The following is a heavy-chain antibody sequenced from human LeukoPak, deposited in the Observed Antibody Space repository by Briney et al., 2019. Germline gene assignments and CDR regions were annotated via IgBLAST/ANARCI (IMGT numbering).Heavy chain of an antibody. J-gene: IGHJ4*02. CDR2: IYYSGST. V-gene: IGHV4-39*01. Sequence: PSETLSLTCTVSGGSISSSSYYWGWIRQPPGKGLEWIGSIYYSGSTYYNPSLKSRVTISVDTSKNQFSLKLSSVTAAGTAVYYCARALDSSGYHDYWGQGTLVTVSS. CDR1: GGSISSSSYY. D-gene: IGHD3-22*01. CDR3: ARALDSSGYHDY.